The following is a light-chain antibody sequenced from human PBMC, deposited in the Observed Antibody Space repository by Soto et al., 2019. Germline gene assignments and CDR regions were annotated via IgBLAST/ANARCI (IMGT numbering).Light chain of an antibody. CDR3: QQDNSWHLK. Sequence: DIQMTQSPAPLSASVRDRVTITCRASQGISNYLAWFQQKPRKVPKLLIYAASTLQSGVPFRFSGSGSATEFTLTIRSLQSEDFAVYYCQQDNSWHLKFGRGTRG. J-gene: IGKJ4*02. CDR1: QGISNY. CDR2: AAS. V-gene: IGKV1-27*01.